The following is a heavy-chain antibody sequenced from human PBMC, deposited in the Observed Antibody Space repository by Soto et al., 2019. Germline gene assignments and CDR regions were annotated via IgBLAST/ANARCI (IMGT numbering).Heavy chain of an antibody. CDR3: ARGQRFSDSFDP. Sequence: SETLSLTCSVSGGAISGYYWTWIRQTAGKGLEWIGRIYSSGGTKYNPSLKNRVDMSLDMSKNQFSLRLSSVTAADTAVYYCARGQRFSDSFDPWGQGTLVTVSS. CDR1: GGAISGYY. V-gene: IGHV4-4*07. J-gene: IGHJ5*02. CDR2: IYSSGGT. D-gene: IGHD3-3*01.